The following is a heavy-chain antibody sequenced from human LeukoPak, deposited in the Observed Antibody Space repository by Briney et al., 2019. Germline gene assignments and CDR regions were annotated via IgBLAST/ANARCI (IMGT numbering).Heavy chain of an antibody. D-gene: IGHD3-10*01. V-gene: IGHV4-38-2*02. CDR1: GYSISSGYY. CDR2: IYHSGST. CDR3: ARVYVFGNAFDI. Sequence: PSETLSLTCTVSGYSISSGYYWGWIRQPPGKGLERIGSIYHSGSTNYNPSLKSRVTISVDKSKNQFSLKLSSVTAADTAVYYCARVYVFGNAFDIWGQGTMVTVSS. J-gene: IGHJ3*02.